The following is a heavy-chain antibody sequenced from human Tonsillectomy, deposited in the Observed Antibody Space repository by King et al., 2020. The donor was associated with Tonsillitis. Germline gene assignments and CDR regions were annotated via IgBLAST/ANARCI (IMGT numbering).Heavy chain of an antibody. CDR2: IHHGAMT. CDR3: AREGKQWFAYFYY. V-gene: IGHV4-59*01. CDR1: GDSSSSYY. J-gene: IGHJ2*01. Sequence: VQLQESGPGLVKPSETLSLTCTVSGDSSSSYYWNWIRQPPGKGLEWIGYIHHGAMTNYNPSLKSRVTIFADMSKKQFSMRLSSVTAADTAVYYCAREGKQWFAYFYYGGRGILVPVSS. D-gene: IGHD6-19*01.